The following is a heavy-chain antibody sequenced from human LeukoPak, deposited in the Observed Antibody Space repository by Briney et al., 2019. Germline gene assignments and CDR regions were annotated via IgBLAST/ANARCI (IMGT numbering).Heavy chain of an antibody. CDR3: ARSITMVRGERGWLDH. Sequence: SETLSLTCTVSGGSISSYYWSWIRQPPGKGLEWIGYIYYSGSTNYNPSLKSRVTISVDTSKNQFSLKLSSVTAADTAVYYCARSITMVRGERGWLDHWGQGTLVTVSS. V-gene: IGHV4-59*08. J-gene: IGHJ5*02. CDR1: GGSISSYY. CDR2: IYYSGST. D-gene: IGHD3-10*01.